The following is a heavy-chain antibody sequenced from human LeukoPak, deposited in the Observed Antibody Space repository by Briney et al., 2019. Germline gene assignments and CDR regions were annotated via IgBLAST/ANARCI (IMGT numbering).Heavy chain of an antibody. V-gene: IGHV1-18*01. J-gene: IGHJ5*02. CDR3: ARDYYDSSGYMWFDP. CDR2: ISAYNGNT. D-gene: IGHD3-22*01. CDR1: GYTFTSCG. Sequence: ASVKVSCKASGYTFTSCGISWVRQAPGQGLEWMGWISAYNGNTNYAQKLQGRVTMTTDTSTSTAYMELRSLRSDDTAVYYCARDYYDSSGYMWFDPWGQGTLVTVSS.